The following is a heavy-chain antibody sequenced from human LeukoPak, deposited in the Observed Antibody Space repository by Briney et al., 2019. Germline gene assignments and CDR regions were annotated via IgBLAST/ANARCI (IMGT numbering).Heavy chain of an antibody. CDR3: ARGHLGFYYDSSGYFGY. CDR2: ISYDGGNK. Sequence: PGGSLRLSCAASGFTFSSYAMHWVRQAPGKGLKWVAVISYDGGNKYYADSVKGRFTISRDNSKNTLYLQMNSLRAEDTAVYYCARGHLGFYYDSSGYFGYWGQGTLVTVSS. D-gene: IGHD3-22*01. V-gene: IGHV3-30-3*01. CDR1: GFTFSSYA. J-gene: IGHJ4*02.